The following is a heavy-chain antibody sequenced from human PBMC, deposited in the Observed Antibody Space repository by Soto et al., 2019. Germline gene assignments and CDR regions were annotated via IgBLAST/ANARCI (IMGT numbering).Heavy chain of an antibody. CDR2: IYHSGST. CDR3: ARERAYMFRGVISPDPFDI. D-gene: IGHD3-10*01. V-gene: IGHV4-38-2*02. Sequence: SETLSLTCAASGYSISSGYYWGWIRQPPGKGLEWIGSIYHSGSTYYNPSLKSRVTISVDTSKNQFSLRLSSVTAADTAVYYCARERAYMFRGVISPDPFDIWGQGTMVTVSS. J-gene: IGHJ3*02. CDR1: GYSISSGYY.